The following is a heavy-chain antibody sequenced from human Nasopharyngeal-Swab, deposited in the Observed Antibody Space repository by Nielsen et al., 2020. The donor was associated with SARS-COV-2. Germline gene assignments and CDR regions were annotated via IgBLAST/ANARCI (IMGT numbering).Heavy chain of an antibody. V-gene: IGHV4-39*07. J-gene: IGHJ5*01. CDR3: ARDSEYSSGWFDY. D-gene: IGHD6-19*01. Sequence: GSLRLSCTVSGGSISSSSYYWGWIRQPPGKGLEWIGSIYYSGGTYYNPSLKSRVTISVDTSKNQFSLKLSSVTAADTAVYYCARDSEYSSGWFDYWGQGTLVTVSS. CDR1: GGSISSSSYY. CDR2: IYYSGGT.